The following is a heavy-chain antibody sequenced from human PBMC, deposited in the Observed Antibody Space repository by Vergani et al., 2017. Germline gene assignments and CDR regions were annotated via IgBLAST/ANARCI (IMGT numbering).Heavy chain of an antibody. CDR1: GGSISSSSYY. V-gene: IGHV4-39*07. CDR3: ARDSSGARVDY. D-gene: IGHD6-19*01. J-gene: IGHJ4*02. Sequence: QLQLQESGPGLVKPSETLSLTCTVSGGSISSSSYYWGWIRQPPGKGLEWIGSIYYSGSTYYNPSLKSRVTISVDTSKNQFSLKLSSVTAADTAVYYCARDSSGARVDYWGQGTLVTVSS. CDR2: IYYSGST.